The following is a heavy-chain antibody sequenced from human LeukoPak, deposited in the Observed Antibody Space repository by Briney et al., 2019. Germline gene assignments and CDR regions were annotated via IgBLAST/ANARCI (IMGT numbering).Heavy chain of an antibody. J-gene: IGHJ4*02. CDR2: VNPHSGGT. Sequence: ASVKVSCKTSGYTFTDYYIHWVRQAPGPGLDFMGWVNPHSGGTSYAAKFRGRVNLTRDPSTTTSYMDLSSLTSDDTAVYYCARDRSSLYNGNYAFWGQGTLVTVSS. CDR1: GYTFTDYY. D-gene: IGHD5-12*01. V-gene: IGHV1-2*02. CDR3: ARDRSSLYNGNYAF.